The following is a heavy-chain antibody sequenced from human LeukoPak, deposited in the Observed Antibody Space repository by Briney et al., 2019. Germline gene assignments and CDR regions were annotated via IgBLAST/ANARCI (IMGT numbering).Heavy chain of an antibody. CDR1: GFTLTNNW. CDR2: ISHDGSST. CDR3: ARVSGGAFDV. Sequence: GGSLRLSCAASGFTLTNNWMHWVRQAPTRGLVWVSRISHDGSSTNYADSVKGRFTISRDNTKNTLYLQMNSPRADDTAVYYCARVSGGAFDVWGQGTLVTVSS. J-gene: IGHJ3*01. V-gene: IGHV3-74*01. D-gene: IGHD2-15*01.